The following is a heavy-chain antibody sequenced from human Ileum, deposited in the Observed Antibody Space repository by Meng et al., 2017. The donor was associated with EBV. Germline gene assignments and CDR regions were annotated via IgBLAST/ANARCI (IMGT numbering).Heavy chain of an antibody. CDR1: GGSISSSHW. CDR2: IYHSGST. J-gene: IGHJ4*02. D-gene: IGHD6-19*01. CDR3: ARVGQWLPIDY. Sequence: QVQPQQSGQVLVRPLGTLSPTCAVSGGSISSSHWWSWVRQPPGKGLGWIGEIYHSGSTNYNPSLKSRVTISVDKSKNQFSLNLSSVTAADTAVYYCARVGQWLPIDYWGQGTLVTVSS. V-gene: IGHV4-4*03.